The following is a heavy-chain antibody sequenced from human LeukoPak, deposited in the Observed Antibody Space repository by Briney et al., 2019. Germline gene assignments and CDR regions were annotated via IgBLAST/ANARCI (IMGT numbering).Heavy chain of an antibody. D-gene: IGHD5-12*01. CDR3: ARGPAWGYDLWAFYYYMDV. CDR1: GYNFTGYY. V-gene: IGHV1-2*02. J-gene: IGHJ6*03. Sequence: ASVKVSCKASGYNFTGYYMHWMRQAPGQGLEWMGWINPNTGGTKYALQLQGRVTMTRETSIITAYMELSGLLSDDTAVYYCARGPAWGYDLWAFYYYMDVWGKGTTVTVSS. CDR2: INPNTGGT.